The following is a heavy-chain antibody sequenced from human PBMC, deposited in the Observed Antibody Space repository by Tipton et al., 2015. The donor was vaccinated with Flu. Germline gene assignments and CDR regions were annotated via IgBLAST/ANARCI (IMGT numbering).Heavy chain of an antibody. CDR2: ISGSGEGT. D-gene: IGHD3-22*01. CDR1: GFTFSSYA. V-gene: IGHV3-23*01. CDR3: AKPPYDSTGYYFDF. J-gene: IGHJ4*02. Sequence: SLRLSCAASGFTFSSYAMSWVRQAPGKGLEWVPGISGSGEGTFYADSVKGRFTISRDNSKNTLYLQMNSLRAEDTAVYYCAKPPYDSTGYYFDFWGQGTLVTVSS.